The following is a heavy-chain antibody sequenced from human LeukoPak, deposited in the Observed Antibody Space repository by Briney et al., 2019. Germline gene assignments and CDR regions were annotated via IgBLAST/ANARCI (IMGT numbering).Heavy chain of an antibody. CDR2: ISSSSSYI. Sequence: PGGSLRLSCAASGFTFSSYSMNWVRQAPGKGLEWVSSISSSSSYIYYADSVKGRFTISRDNAKNSLYLQMNSLRAEDTAVYYCARDVLVAVAGTGFDYWGQGTLVTVSS. V-gene: IGHV3-21*01. D-gene: IGHD6-19*01. CDR3: ARDVLVAVAGTGFDY. CDR1: GFTFSSYS. J-gene: IGHJ4*02.